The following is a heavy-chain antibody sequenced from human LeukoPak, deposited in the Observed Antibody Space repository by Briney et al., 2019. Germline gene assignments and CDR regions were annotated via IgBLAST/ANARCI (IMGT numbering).Heavy chain of an antibody. Sequence: GESLKIPCKGSGYIFTNYWIGWVRQMPGKGLEWMGIIYPGDSDKRYSPSFQGQVTISADKSISTAYLQWSSLKASDTAMYYCARHHSGYSSSWLTYWGQGTLVTVSS. V-gene: IGHV5-51*01. CDR2: IYPGDSDK. CDR3: ARHHSGYSSSWLTY. CDR1: GYIFTNYW. D-gene: IGHD6-13*01. J-gene: IGHJ4*02.